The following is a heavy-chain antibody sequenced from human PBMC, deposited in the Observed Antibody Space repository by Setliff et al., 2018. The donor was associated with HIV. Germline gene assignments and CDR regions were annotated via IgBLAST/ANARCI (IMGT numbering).Heavy chain of an antibody. J-gene: IGHJ4*02. V-gene: IGHV4-39*01. CDR3: ARHSEYSSSWYYFDY. CDR2: IYYRGST. CDR1: GGSISSSSYY. D-gene: IGHD6-13*01. Sequence: PSETLSLTCTVSGGSISSSSYYWGWIRQPPGKGLEWIGSIYYRGSTYYNPSLKSRVTISVDTSKNQLSLKLSSVTAADTAVYYCARHSEYSSSWYYFDYWGQGTLVTVSS.